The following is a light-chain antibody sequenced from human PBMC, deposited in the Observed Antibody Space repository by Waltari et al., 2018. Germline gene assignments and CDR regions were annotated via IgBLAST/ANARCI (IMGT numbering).Light chain of an antibody. J-gene: IGKJ3*01. V-gene: IGKV1-27*01. Sequence: DIQMTQSPSSLSASVGDRVTITCRESQGISNYLAWYQQTPGKVPKLLIYAASTLQSGVPSRFRGSGSGTDFTLTISSLQPEDVATYYCQKYDSVPFTFGPGTKVDI. CDR1: QGISNY. CDR3: QKYDSVPFT. CDR2: AAS.